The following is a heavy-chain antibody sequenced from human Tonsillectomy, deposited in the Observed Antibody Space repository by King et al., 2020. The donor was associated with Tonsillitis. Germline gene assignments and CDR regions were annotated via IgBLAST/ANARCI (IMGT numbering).Heavy chain of an antibody. D-gene: IGHD5-18*01. V-gene: IGHV3-74*01. CDR3: TRGGSGFSYH. CDR1: GFTFSSYW. J-gene: IGHJ5*02. Sequence: VQLVESGGGLVQPGGSLRLSCAGSGFTFSSYWMHWVRQAPGKGLVWVSRINSDGSTTSNADSVKGRFTISRDNAKNTLYLQMNSLRAEDTAVYYWTRGGSGFSYHWGQGTLVTVSS. CDR2: INSDGSTT.